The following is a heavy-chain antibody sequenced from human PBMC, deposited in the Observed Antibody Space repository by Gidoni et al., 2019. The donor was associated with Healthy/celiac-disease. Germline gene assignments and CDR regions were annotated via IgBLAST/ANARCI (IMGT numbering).Heavy chain of an antibody. CDR1: GFTFSGYG. J-gene: IGHJ4*02. CDR3: ARDQTYYDFLSGYYNASSFDY. Sequence: QVQLVESGGGVVQPGRSLRLSCAASGFTFSGYGMHGGRRAPGKVLELGAVIWYDGINKYYAYSVKGRFIISRDTSKSKLYLHMHCLRAEDTAVYYCARDQTYYDFLSGYYNASSFDYWGQGTLVTVSS. CDR2: IWYDGINK. D-gene: IGHD3-3*01. V-gene: IGHV3-33*01.